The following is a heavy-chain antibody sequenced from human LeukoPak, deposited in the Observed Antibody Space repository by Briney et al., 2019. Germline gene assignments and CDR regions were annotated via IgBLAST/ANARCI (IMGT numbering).Heavy chain of an antibody. CDR2: IYYSGST. V-gene: IGHV4-59*01. CDR3: ARVAAAVSRWFDP. CDR1: GGSISSYY. J-gene: IGHJ5*02. Sequence: SETLSLTCTVSGGSISSYYWSWIRQPPGKGLEWIGYIYYSGSTNYNPSLKSRRTISVDTSKNQFSLKLSSVPAADTAVYYCARVAAAVSRWFDPWGQGTLVTVSS. D-gene: IGHD6-13*01.